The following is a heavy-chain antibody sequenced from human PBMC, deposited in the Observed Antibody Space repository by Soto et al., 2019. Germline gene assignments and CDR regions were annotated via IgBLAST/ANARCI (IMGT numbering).Heavy chain of an antibody. CDR2: IGTRGDSYAT. D-gene: IGHD3-10*01. V-gene: IGHV3-73*01. Sequence: GGSLRLSCAASGFTFSGAPMHWVRQASGKGLEWIARIGTRGDSYATAYAASVRGRFIVSRDDSENMAFLQMNGLKTEDTADYYCAAYYKFKFDPWGQGALVTVSS. CDR3: AAYYKFKFDP. J-gene: IGHJ5*02. CDR1: GFTFSGAP.